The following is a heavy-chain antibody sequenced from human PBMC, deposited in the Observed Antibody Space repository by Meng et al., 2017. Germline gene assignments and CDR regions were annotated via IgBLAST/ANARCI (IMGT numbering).Heavy chain of an antibody. Sequence: GESLKISCAASGFTVSSNYMSWVRQAPGRGLEWVPVSYSGGSTYYADSVKGRFTISRDNSKNTLYLQMNGMRAEDTAVYYCAKTAEDAFDIWGQGTMVTVSS. V-gene: IGHV3-66*02. D-gene: IGHD1-1*01. CDR3: AKTAEDAFDI. J-gene: IGHJ3*02. CDR2: SYSGGST. CDR1: GFTVSSNY.